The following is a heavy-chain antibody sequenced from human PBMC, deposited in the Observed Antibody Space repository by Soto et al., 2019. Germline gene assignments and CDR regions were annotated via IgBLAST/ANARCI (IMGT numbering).Heavy chain of an antibody. CDR2: IDPSDSYT. D-gene: IGHD2-21*02. Sequence: PGESLKISCKGSGYSFTSYWISWVRQMPGKGLEWMGRIDPSDSYTNYSPSFQGHVTISADKSISTAYLQWSSLKASDTAMYYCASYRGGDCYDAFDIWGQGTMVTVSS. CDR3: ASYRGGDCYDAFDI. J-gene: IGHJ3*02. V-gene: IGHV5-10-1*01. CDR1: GYSFTSYW.